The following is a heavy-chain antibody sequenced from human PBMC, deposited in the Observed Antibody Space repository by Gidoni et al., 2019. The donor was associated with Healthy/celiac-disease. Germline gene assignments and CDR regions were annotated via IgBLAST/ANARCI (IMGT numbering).Heavy chain of an antibody. CDR2: IITILGIA. CDR1: GGTFSSYT. CDR3: AREASHSSGWYYFDY. Sequence: QVQLVQSGAEVKKPGSSVKVSCKASGGTFSSYTIRWVRQAAGQGLEWRGRIITILGIANDEKKFQGRVTITADKSTSTAYMELSSLRSEETAVYYGAREASHSSGWYYFDYWGQGTLVTVSS. V-gene: IGHV1-69*08. D-gene: IGHD6-19*01. J-gene: IGHJ4*02.